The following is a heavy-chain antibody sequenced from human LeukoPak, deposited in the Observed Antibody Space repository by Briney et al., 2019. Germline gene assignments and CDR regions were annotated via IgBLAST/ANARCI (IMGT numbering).Heavy chain of an antibody. CDR1: GFTFSSYD. CDR3: AKDLSQTIVVVTHFDY. Sequence: GGSLRLSCAASGFTFSSYDMSWVRQAPGKGLEWVSAISGSGGSTYYADSVKGRFTISRDNSKNTLYLQMNSLRAEDTAVYYCAKDLSQTIVVVTHFDYWGQGTLVTVSS. J-gene: IGHJ4*02. D-gene: IGHD3-22*01. V-gene: IGHV3-23*01. CDR2: ISGSGGST.